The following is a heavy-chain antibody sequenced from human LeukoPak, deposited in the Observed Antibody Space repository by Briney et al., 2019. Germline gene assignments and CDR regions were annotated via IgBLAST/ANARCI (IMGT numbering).Heavy chain of an antibody. CDR3: ARDPGHYYAPNWFDP. CDR1: GGSISSGDYY. V-gene: IGHV4-30-4*01. J-gene: IGHJ5*02. Sequence: PSQTLSLTCAVSGGSISSGDYYWSWIRQPPGKGLEWIGYIYYSGSTYYNPSLKSRVTISVDTSKNQFSLKLSSVTAAGTAVYYCARDPGHYYAPNWFDPWGQGTLVTVSS. D-gene: IGHD3-10*01. CDR2: IYYSGST.